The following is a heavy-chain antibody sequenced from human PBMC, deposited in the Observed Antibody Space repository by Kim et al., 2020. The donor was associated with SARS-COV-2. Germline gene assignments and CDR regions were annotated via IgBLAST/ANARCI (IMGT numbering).Heavy chain of an antibody. CDR3: AKDLVYDTFDY. D-gene: IGHD5-12*01. CDR2: IKPDGTER. J-gene: IGHJ4*02. Sequence: GGSLRLSCAASGFTFSNYWMTWVRGATGKGLEFVANIKPDGTERNCSDSGRGRFTISRDNAKNLLYLQMISLTVEDTAVYYCAKDLVYDTFDYCSQGTLVTVSS. CDR1: GFTFSNYW. V-gene: IGHV3-7*03.